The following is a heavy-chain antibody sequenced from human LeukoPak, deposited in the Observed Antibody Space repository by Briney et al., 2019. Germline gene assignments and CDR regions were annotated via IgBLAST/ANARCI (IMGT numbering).Heavy chain of an antibody. CDR1: GGSISSSY. V-gene: IGHV4-59*08. CDR3: ARGLTTLDY. Sequence: SETLSLTCTVSGGSISSSYWSWIRQPPGKGLEWIGYIYYTGSTTYNPSLKSRVTISVDTSKNQFSLKLSSVTAADTAVYYCARGLTTLDYWGQGTLVTVSS. CDR2: IYYTGST. D-gene: IGHD4-17*01. J-gene: IGHJ4*02.